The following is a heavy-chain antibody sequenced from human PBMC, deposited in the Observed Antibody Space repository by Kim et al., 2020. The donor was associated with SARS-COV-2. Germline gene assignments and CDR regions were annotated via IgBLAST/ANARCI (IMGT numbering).Heavy chain of an antibody. V-gene: IGHV4-34*01. CDR2: INHSGST. CDR1: GGSFSGYY. D-gene: IGHD2-2*01. Sequence: SETLSLTCAVYGGSFSGYYWSWIRQPPGKGLEWIGEINHSGSTNYNPSLKSRVTISVDTSKNQFSLKLSSVTAADTAVYYCASLGVVVPAAMELFDAFDIWGQGTMVTVSS. CDR3: ASLGVVVPAAMELFDAFDI. J-gene: IGHJ3*02.